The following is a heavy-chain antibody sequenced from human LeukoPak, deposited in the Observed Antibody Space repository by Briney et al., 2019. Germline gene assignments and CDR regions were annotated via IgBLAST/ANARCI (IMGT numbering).Heavy chain of an antibody. D-gene: IGHD7-27*01. V-gene: IGHV3-7*01. CDR1: GFTFSGAW. CDR2: IREDGTEK. Sequence: GGSLRLSCTASGFTFSGAWMTWVRQAPGRGLEWVANIREDGTEKNYVDSVKGRFTISRDNAKNSLFLQMSNLRDDDTAIYYCARHVGISFWGQGTLVTVSS. CDR3: ARHVGISF. J-gene: IGHJ4*02.